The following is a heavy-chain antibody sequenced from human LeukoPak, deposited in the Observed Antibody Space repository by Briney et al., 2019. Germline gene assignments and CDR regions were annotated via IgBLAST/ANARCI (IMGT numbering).Heavy chain of an antibody. CDR1: GGSISSYY. CDR3: ARASVVRYYYYGMDV. Sequence: PSETLSLTCTVSGGSISSYYWSWIRQPPGKGLEWIGYIYYSGSTNYNPSLKSRDTISVDTSKNQFSLKLSSVTAADTAVYYCARASVVRYYYYGMDVWGQGTTVTVS. CDR2: IYYSGST. V-gene: IGHV4-59*01. J-gene: IGHJ6*02.